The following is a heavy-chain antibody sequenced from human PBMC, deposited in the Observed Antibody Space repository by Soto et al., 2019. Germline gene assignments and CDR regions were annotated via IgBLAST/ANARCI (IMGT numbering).Heavy chain of an antibody. CDR1: GYTLTELS. J-gene: IGHJ4*02. CDR2: FDPEDGET. D-gene: IGHD5-12*01. V-gene: IGHV1-24*01. CDR3: ATVQRQRWLHLFLY. Sequence: ASVKVSCKVSGYTLTELSMHWVRQAPGKGLEWMGGFDPEDGETIYAQKFQGRVTMTEDTSTDTAYMELSSLRSEDTAVYYCATVQRQRWLHLFLYWGQGTLVTSSS.